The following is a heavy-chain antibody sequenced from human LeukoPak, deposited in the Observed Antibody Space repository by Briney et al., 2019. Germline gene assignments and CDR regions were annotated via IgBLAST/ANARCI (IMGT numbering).Heavy chain of an antibody. J-gene: IGHJ4*02. CDR3: ARASGWFRYYFDY. V-gene: IGHV3-30*04. CDR2: VSFDGSNK. Sequence: GGSLRLSCAASGFSFSDYSMHWVRQAPGKGLEWVAIVSFDGSNKYYADSVKGRITISRDDSKNTLYLQMNSLTPDDTAVYYCARASGWFRYYFDYWGQGTLVTVSS. CDR1: GFSFSDYS. D-gene: IGHD2-15*01.